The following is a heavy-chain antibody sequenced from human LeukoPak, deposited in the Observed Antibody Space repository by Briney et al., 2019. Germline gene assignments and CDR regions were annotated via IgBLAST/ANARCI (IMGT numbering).Heavy chain of an antibody. CDR2: LFTGGGRT. CDR3: AKECDYSPGHKFDL. J-gene: IGHJ4*02. D-gene: IGHD3-10*01. CDR1: GVAFNNYL. V-gene: IGHV3-23*01. Sequence: GGSLRLSCAACGVAFNNYLMSWVRQAPGKGLEWCSVLFTGGGRTLYADSVKGRFTISGDTSRTPLYLQMNGLRAEDTAVYYCAKECDYSPGHKFDLWGQGTLVTVSS.